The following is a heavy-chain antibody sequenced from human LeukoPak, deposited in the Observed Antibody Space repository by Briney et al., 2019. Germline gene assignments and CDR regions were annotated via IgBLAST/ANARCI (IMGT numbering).Heavy chain of an antibody. V-gene: IGHV3-23*01. CDR2: ISGSGGST. CDR3: AKGRNLVGATSLDY. D-gene: IGHD1-26*01. CDR1: GFTFSSYA. Sequence: GGSLRLSCAASGFTFSSYAMSWVRQAPGKGLEWVSAISGSGGSTYYADSVKGRFTISRDNSKNTLYLQMNSLRAEDTAVYYCAKGRNLVGATSLDYWGQGTLVTVSS. J-gene: IGHJ4*02.